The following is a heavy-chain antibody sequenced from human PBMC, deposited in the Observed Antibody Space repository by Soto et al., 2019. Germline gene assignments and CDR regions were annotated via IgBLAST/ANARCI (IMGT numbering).Heavy chain of an antibody. CDR3: ARAGYRGYDPNLEY. Sequence: GASVKVSCKASGGTFSSYAISWLRQAPGQGLEWMGGIIPIFGTANYAQKFQGRVTITADESTSTAYMELSSLRSEDTAVYYCARAGYRGYDPNLEYWGQGTLVTVSS. D-gene: IGHD5-12*01. CDR1: GGTFSSYA. CDR2: IIPIFGTA. V-gene: IGHV1-69*13. J-gene: IGHJ4*02.